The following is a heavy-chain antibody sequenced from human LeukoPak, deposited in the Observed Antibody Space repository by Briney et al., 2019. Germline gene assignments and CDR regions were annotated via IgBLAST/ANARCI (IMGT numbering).Heavy chain of an antibody. V-gene: IGHV3-21*01. CDR1: GFTFSSYS. CDR2: ISSSSSYI. J-gene: IGHJ4*02. Sequence: PGGSLRLSCAASGFTFSSYSMNWVRQAPGKGLEWVSSISSSSSYIYYADPVKGRFTISRDNAKNSLYLQMNSLRAEDTAVYYCARGPTVTTQTTYYFDYWGQGTLVAVSS. CDR3: ARGPTVTTQTTYYFDY. D-gene: IGHD4-17*01.